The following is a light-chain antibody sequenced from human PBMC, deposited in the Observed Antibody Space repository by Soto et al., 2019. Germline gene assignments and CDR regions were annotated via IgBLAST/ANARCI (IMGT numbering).Light chain of an antibody. V-gene: IGKV3-20*01. CDR1: QGVTTN. CDR2: HTS. CDR3: QQYESSPRT. Sequence: DIVLTQSPACLSVSPGERVTLSCMAGQGVTTNFAWYQQKSGQAPRLLVYHTSNRATGIPDRFSASGSGTDFTLTISRLEPEDVAVYYCQQYESSPRTLGQGTKVDIK. J-gene: IGKJ1*01.